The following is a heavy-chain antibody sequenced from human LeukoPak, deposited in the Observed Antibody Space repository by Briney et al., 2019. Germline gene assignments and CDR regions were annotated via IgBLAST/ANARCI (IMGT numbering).Heavy chain of an antibody. Sequence: GGSLRLSCAASGFTFSSYGMHWVRQAPGKGLEWVAFIRYDGSNKYYADSVKGRFTISRDNSKNTLYLQMNSLRAEDTAVYYCASETYYDFWSGPQAFDIWGQGTMVTVSS. CDR3: ASETYYDFWSGPQAFDI. D-gene: IGHD3-3*01. J-gene: IGHJ3*02. CDR1: GFTFSSYG. V-gene: IGHV3-30*02. CDR2: IRYDGSNK.